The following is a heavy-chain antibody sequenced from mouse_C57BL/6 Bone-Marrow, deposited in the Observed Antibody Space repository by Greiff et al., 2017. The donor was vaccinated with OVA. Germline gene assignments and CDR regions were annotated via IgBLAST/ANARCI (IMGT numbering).Heavy chain of an antibody. CDR2: IDPENGDT. Sequence: EVQLQQSGAELVRPGASVKLSCTASGFNIKDDYMHWVKQRPEQGLEWIGWIDPENGDTAYASKFQGKATITADTSSNTAYLQLSSLTSEDTAVYYCTTSCPSWFAYWGQGTLVTVSA. CDR3: TTSCPSWFAY. J-gene: IGHJ3*01. CDR1: GFNIKDDY. V-gene: IGHV14-4*01.